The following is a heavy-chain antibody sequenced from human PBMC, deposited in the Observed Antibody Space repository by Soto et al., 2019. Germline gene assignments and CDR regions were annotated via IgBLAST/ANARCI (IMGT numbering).Heavy chain of an antibody. CDR1: GGTLSSYA. CDR2: IIPIFGTA. J-gene: IGHJ4*02. Sequence: SVKVSCKASGGTLSSYAIHWVRQAPVQGLEWMGGIIPIFGTANYSQKFQDRVTITADESTSTAYMELSSLRSEDTAVYYCARECVAVGGSIDYWGQGTLVTVSS. V-gene: IGHV1-69*01. D-gene: IGHD2-15*01. CDR3: ARECVAVGGSIDY.